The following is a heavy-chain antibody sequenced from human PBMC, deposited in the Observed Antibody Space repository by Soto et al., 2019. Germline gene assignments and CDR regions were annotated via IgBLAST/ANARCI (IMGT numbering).Heavy chain of an antibody. CDR2: ISYDGSNK. J-gene: IGHJ4*02. Sequence: QVQLVETGGGVVQPGRSLRLSCAASGFTFSSYAMHWVRQAPGKGLEWVAVISYDGSNKYYADSVKGRFTISRDNSKNTLYLQMNSLRAEDTAVYYCARDSPHDSSAYYPDYWGQGTLVTVSS. CDR3: ARDSPHDSSAYYPDY. D-gene: IGHD3-22*01. V-gene: IGHV3-30-3*01. CDR1: GFTFSSYA.